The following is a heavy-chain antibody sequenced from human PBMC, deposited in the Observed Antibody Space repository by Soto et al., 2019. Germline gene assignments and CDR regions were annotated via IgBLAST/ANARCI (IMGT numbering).Heavy chain of an antibody. J-gene: IGHJ5*02. D-gene: IGHD3-16*01. CDR2: ISWDGGST. CDR1: GFTFDDYT. CDR3: AKEEGGSDNWFDP. Sequence: GGSLRLSCAASGFTFDDYTMHWVRQAPGKGLEWVSLISWDGGSTYYADSVKGRFTISRDNSKNSLYLQMNSLRTEDTALYYCAKEEGGSDNWFDPWGQGTLVTVSS. V-gene: IGHV3-43*01.